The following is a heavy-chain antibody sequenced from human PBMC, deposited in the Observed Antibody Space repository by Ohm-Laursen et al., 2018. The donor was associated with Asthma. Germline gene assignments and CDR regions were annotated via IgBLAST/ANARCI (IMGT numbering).Heavy chain of an antibody. V-gene: IGHV2-5*01. D-gene: IGHD2-2*01. CDR3: VHSVLESRSSHISFDN. Sequence: TQTLTLTCTISGSSLTTNGVGVGWIRQPPGKALEWLARIYWNDDKLYSPSLESRLTITKDTSKNQVVLTMTNMGPVDTAPYYCVHSVLESRSSHISFDNWGQGILVTVPS. CDR1: GSSLTTNGVG. CDR2: IYWNDDK. J-gene: IGHJ4*02.